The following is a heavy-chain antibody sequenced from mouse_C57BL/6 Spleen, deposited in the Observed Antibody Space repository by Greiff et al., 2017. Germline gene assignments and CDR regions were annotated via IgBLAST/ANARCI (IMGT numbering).Heavy chain of an antibody. D-gene: IGHD2-4*01. CDR1: GYSITSGYY. Sequence: DVKLQESGPGLVKPSQSLSLTCSVTGYSITSGYYWNWIRQFPGNKLEWMGYISYDGSNNYNPSLKNRISITRDTSKNQFFLKLNSVTTEDTATYYCARGGENYDYDWYFDVWGTGTTVTVSS. CDR3: ARGGENYDYDWYFDV. V-gene: IGHV3-6*01. J-gene: IGHJ1*03. CDR2: ISYDGSN.